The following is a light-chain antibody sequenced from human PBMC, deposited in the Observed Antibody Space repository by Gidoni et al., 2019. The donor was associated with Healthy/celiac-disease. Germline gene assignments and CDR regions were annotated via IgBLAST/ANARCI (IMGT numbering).Light chain of an antibody. Sequence: DIQMTQSPSTLSASVGDRVTLTCRASQSISSWLAWYQQKPGKAPKRLIYKASSLESGVPSRFSGSGSGTEFTLTISSLQPDDFATYYCQQYNSYSRTFGQGTKVEIK. CDR3: QQYNSYSRT. V-gene: IGKV1-5*03. CDR1: QSISSW. J-gene: IGKJ1*01. CDR2: KAS.